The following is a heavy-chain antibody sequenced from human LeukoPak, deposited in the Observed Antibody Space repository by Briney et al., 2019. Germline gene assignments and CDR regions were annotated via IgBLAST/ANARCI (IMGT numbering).Heavy chain of an antibody. CDR2: IYYSGST. D-gene: IGHD4-17*01. CDR3: ARQSGGATVTTIFDY. Sequence: PSETLSLTCTVSGGSISSSSYYWGWIRQHPGKGLEWIGYIYYSGSTYYNPSLKSRVTISVDTSKNQFSLKLSSVTAADTAVYYCARQSGGATVTTIFDYWGQGTLVTVSS. J-gene: IGHJ4*02. V-gene: IGHV4-39*01. CDR1: GGSISSSSYY.